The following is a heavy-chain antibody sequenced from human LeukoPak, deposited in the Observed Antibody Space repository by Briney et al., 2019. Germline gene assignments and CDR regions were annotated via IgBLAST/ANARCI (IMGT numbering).Heavy chain of an antibody. D-gene: IGHD3-10*01. V-gene: IGHV1-2*02. CDR1: GYTFTGYY. Sequence: ASVKVSCKASGYTFTGYYMHWVRQAPGQGLEWMGWINPDRGGTNYAQKFQGRVTMTRDTSISTAYMELTRLRSDDTAVYYCAREVDRFGMNWYFDLWGRGTPVTVSS. J-gene: IGHJ2*01. CDR3: AREVDRFGMNWYFDL. CDR2: INPDRGGT.